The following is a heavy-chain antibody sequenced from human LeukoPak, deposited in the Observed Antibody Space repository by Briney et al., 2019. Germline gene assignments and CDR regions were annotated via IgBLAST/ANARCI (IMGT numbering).Heavy chain of an antibody. CDR1: GGSFSGYY. Sequence: SETLSLTCAVYGGSFSGYYWSWIRQPPGKGLEWIGEINHSGSTNYNPSLKSRVTISVDTSKNQFSLKLSSVTVADTAVYYCASRGYSGYDLDYWGQGTLVTVSS. V-gene: IGHV4-34*01. CDR3: ASRGYSGYDLDY. J-gene: IGHJ4*02. D-gene: IGHD5-12*01. CDR2: INHSGST.